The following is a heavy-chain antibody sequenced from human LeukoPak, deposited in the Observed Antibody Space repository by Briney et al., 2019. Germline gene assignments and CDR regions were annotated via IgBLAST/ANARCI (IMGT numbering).Heavy chain of an antibody. CDR3: ARSARVADY. Sequence: RGSLRLSSAASGFTSRSYWMSWVRPAPGKGLEWVADRKPDGSATYYVDSVKSRFTISRDNAKNSLYLQMNRPRVEDTGVYYCARSARVADYWGQGTLVTVSS. D-gene: IGHD3-3*01. V-gene: IGHV3-7*04. J-gene: IGHJ4*02. CDR1: GFTSRSYW. CDR2: RKPDGSAT.